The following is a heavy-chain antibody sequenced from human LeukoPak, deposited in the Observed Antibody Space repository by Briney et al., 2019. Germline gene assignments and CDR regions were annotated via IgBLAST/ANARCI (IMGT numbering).Heavy chain of an antibody. D-gene: IGHD3-22*01. J-gene: IGHJ1*01. Sequence: GGPVTLSCVPWGFTYKLYTKLGPPHARGRALEWVCSISRSECPILHADPEKGRYNISRDNARNSLYLQMNSLRDQDTAVYYCARSYYDNSGYYRHWGQGTLVSVSS. CDR1: GFTYKLY. CDR3: ARSYYDNSGYYRH. V-gene: IGHV3-21*01. CDR2: ISRSECPI.